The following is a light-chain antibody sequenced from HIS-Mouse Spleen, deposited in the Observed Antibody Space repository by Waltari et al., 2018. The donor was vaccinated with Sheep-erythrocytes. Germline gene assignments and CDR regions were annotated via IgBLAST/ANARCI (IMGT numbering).Light chain of an antibody. CDR2: EDS. CDR1: SSDAGCYNY. J-gene: IGLJ3*02. CDR3: SSYAGSNNWV. Sequence: QSALTQPPSASGSPGHSVTISCTVTSSDAGCYNYVSWYQQHPGKAPKLMIYEDSKRPSGVPDRFSGSKSGNTASLTVSGLQAEDEADYYCSSYAGSNNWVFGGGTKLTVL. V-gene: IGLV2-8*01.